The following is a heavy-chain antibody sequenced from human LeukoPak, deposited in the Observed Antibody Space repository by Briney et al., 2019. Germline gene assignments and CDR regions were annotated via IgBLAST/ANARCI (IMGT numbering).Heavy chain of an antibody. Sequence: ASVKVSCKASGNTFTGYYMHWVRQAPGQGLEWMGWINPDSGGTNYAQKFQGRVTMTRDTSISTAYMELSRLRSDDTAVYYCARVSSGSYLMSDYWGQGTLVTVSS. D-gene: IGHD1-26*01. J-gene: IGHJ4*02. CDR1: GNTFTGYY. CDR2: INPDSGGT. V-gene: IGHV1-2*02. CDR3: ARVSSGSYLMSDY.